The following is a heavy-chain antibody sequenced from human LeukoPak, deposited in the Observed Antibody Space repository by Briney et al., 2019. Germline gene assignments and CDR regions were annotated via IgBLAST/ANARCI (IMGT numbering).Heavy chain of an antibody. V-gene: IGHV3-7*01. Sequence: GESLRLSCAASGFIFKKYWMNWVRQVPGKGLECLANIKEDGSETYYADSVKGRFTISRDNAKDTVYLQMNSLRAEDTAVYYCARVSIGWYSFDYWGQGTLVTVSS. CDR1: GFIFKKYW. CDR3: ARVSIGWYSFDY. CDR2: IKEDGSET. D-gene: IGHD6-19*01. J-gene: IGHJ4*02.